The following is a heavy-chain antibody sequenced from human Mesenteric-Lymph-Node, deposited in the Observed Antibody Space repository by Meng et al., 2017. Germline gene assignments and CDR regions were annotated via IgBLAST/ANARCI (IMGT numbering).Heavy chain of an antibody. CDR2: IYYSGST. D-gene: IGHD4-17*01. CDR1: GDSISSGGFY. V-gene: IGHV4-31*03. Sequence: QLPLPESAPGLVKPSGTLSLTCTVSGDSISSGGFYWSWIRQHPGKGLEWIGYIYYSGSTYYNPSLRSRVAISIDTSKNQFSLKLTSVTAADTAVYFCARTNYGDYNWFDPWGQGTLVTVSS. CDR3: ARTNYGDYNWFDP. J-gene: IGHJ5*02.